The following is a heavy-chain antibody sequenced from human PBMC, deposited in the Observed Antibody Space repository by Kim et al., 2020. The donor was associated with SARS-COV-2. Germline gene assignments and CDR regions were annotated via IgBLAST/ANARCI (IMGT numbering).Heavy chain of an antibody. Sequence: ASVKVSCKVSGSSLIELSMHWVRQAPGKGLEWMGTFDPEAGETIYAQKFQGRVTMTEDTPADTAYMELSSLRSEDTAVYYCATEDFGDPGGYYYPMDVWGQGTTVTVSS. J-gene: IGHJ6*02. D-gene: IGHD3-10*01. CDR2: FDPEAGET. CDR3: ATEDFGDPGGYYYPMDV. V-gene: IGHV1-24*01. CDR1: GSSLIELS.